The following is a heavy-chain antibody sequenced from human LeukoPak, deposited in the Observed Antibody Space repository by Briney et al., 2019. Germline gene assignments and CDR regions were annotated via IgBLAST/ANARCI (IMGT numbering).Heavy chain of an antibody. Sequence: SVKLSRKSSVGTFSSHAISWVRHAPRQGLGWIGGIIPIFATANYTQNFQGRVTITTDESTSTAYMELRSLRSEDTAVYYCAIRSYYNSSGYYAPWSQGTLVTVSS. CDR3: AIRSYYNSSGYYAP. D-gene: IGHD3-22*01. J-gene: IGHJ5*02. V-gene: IGHV1-69*05. CDR2: IIPIFATA. CDR1: VGTFSSHA.